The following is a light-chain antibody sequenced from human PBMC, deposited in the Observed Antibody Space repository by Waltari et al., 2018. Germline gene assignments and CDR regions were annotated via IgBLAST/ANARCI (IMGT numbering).Light chain of an antibody. CDR1: SGHSTYA. V-gene: IGLV4-69*01. CDR3: QTWGTGSWV. J-gene: IGLJ3*02. CDR2: VNNDGSH. Sequence: QLVLTQSSSASASLGASVKLTCTLSSGHSTYAIAWHQQQPEKGPRFLMKVNNDGSHNKGDGIPDRFSGSRSGAERYLTISSLQSEDEADYYCQTWGTGSWVFGGGTKLTVL.